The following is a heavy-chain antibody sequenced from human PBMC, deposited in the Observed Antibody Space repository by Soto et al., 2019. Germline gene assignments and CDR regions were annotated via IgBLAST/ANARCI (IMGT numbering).Heavy chain of an antibody. Sequence: QVQLIQFGAEVKKPGASVKVSCRASGYTFTKFHIHWVRQAPGQGLEWMGMIDPSGGATRDAQRFSCILTTSSVTLTSSVYMRLRGLTSEETAVYYFARDVIVHDNYVTIGYYFYHWGPGTLVTVSS. D-gene: IGHD4-4*01. CDR1: GYTFTKFH. J-gene: IGHJ4*02. CDR3: ARDVIVHDNYVTIGYYFYH. CDR2: IDPSGGAT. V-gene: IGHV1-46*01.